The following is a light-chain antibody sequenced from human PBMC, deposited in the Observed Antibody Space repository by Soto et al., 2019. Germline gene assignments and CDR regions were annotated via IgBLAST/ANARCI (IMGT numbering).Light chain of an antibody. CDR3: KQSNSFPIA. CDR1: QGISSW. V-gene: IGKV1-12*01. CDR2: AAS. J-gene: IGKJ5*01. Sequence: DTEMSRVPSEWSSCGGARLTITCRASQGISSWLAWYQQKPGKDPKLLIYAASSLQSGVPSRFSGSGFGTDFTLTISSLQPADFASYYCKQSNSFPIAFGQGTRLEIK.